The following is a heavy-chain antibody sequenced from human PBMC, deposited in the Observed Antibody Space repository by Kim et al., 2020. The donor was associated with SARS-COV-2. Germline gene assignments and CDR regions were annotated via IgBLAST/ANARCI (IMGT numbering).Heavy chain of an antibody. J-gene: IGHJ4*02. CDR3: AREVGANGMDY. Sequence: TGYADSVKGRFTISRDNAKNTLYLQMNSLRAEDTAVYYCAREVGANGMDYWGQGTLVTVSS. D-gene: IGHD1-26*01. V-gene: IGHV3-74*01. CDR2: T.